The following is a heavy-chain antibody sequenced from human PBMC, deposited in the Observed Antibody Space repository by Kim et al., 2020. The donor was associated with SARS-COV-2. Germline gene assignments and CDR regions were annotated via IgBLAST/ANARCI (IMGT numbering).Heavy chain of an antibody. Sequence: VKGRFTISRDNAKNSLYLQMNSLRAEDTAVYYCARDDLDSSSAYYYGMDVWGQGTTVTVSS. CDR3: ARDDLDSSSAYYYGMDV. V-gene: IGHV3-21*01. J-gene: IGHJ6*02. D-gene: IGHD6-6*01.